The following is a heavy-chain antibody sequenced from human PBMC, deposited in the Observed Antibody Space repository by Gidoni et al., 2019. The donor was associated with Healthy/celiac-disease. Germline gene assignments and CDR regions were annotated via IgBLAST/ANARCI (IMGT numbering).Heavy chain of an antibody. CDR3: AREARPSDYYYYGSGRQNEFDY. J-gene: IGHJ4*02. CDR2: IWYDGSNK. V-gene: IGHV3-33*01. Sequence: QVQLVEAGGGVVQPGRSLRLSCAASGFTFSSYGMHWARPAPGKGLEWVAVIWYDGSNKSYADSVKGRFTISRDNSKNTLYLQMNSLRAEDTAVYYCAREARPSDYYYYGSGRQNEFDYWGQGTLVTVSS. CDR1: GFTFSSYG. D-gene: IGHD3-10*01.